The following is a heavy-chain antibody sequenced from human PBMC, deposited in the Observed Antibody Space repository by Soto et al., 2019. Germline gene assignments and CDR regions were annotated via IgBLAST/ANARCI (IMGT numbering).Heavy chain of an antibody. J-gene: IGHJ4*02. CDR2: ISYDGSNK. V-gene: IGHV3-30-3*01. D-gene: IGHD2-15*01. CDR3: ARDADCSGGSCYSRGGYFDY. CDR1: GFTFSSYA. Sequence: QVQLVESGGGVVQPGRSLRLSCAASGFTFSSYAMHWVRQAPGKGLEWVAVISYDGSNKYYADSVKCRFTISRDNSKNTLYLQMNSLRADDTAVYYGARDADCSGGSCYSRGGYFDYWGQGTLVTVSS.